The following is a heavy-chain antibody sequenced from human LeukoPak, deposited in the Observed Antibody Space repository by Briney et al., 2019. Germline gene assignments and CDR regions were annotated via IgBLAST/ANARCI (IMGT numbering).Heavy chain of an antibody. Sequence: PGGSLRLSCAASGFTFSSYGMHWVRQAPGKGLEWVAVIWYDGSNKYYADSVKGRFTISRDNAKNTLYLQMNSLRAEDTAVYYCARDIYYYDSSGYYIETYAFDIWGQGTMVTVSS. CDR2: IWYDGSNK. CDR3: ARDIYYYDSSGYYIETYAFDI. J-gene: IGHJ3*02. V-gene: IGHV3-33*01. D-gene: IGHD3-22*01. CDR1: GFTFSSYG.